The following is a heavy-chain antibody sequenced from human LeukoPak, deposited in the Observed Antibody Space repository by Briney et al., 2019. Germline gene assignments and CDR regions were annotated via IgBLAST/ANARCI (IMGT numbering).Heavy chain of an antibody. CDR3: ARDRYCSGGSCYSASDS. V-gene: IGHV3-21*01. J-gene: IGHJ5*01. D-gene: IGHD2-15*01. CDR1: GFTFSSYS. CDR2: ISSRSDYI. Sequence: GGSLRLSYAASGFTFSSYSMNWVRQAPGKGLEWVSSISSRSDYIYYADSVKGRFTISRDNAKNSLYLQMNSLRAEDTAVYYCARDRYCSGGSCYSASDSWGQGTLDTVSS.